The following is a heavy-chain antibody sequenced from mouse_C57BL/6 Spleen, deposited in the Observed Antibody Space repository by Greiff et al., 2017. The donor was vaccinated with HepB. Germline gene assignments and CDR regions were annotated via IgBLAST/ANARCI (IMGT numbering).Heavy chain of an antibody. CDR2: IHPNSGSN. J-gene: IGHJ3*01. Sequence: VQLQQPGAELVKPGASVKLSCKASGYTFTSYWMHWVKQRPGQGLEWIGMIHPNSGSNNYNEKFKSKATLTVDKSSSPAYMQLSSLTSEDSAVYYCAEGGNYRFAYWGQGTLVTVSA. CDR1: GYTFTSYW. CDR3: AEGGNYRFAY. V-gene: IGHV1-64*01. D-gene: IGHD2-1*01.